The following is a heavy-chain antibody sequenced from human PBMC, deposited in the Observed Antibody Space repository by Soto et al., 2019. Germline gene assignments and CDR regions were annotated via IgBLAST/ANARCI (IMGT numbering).Heavy chain of an antibody. Sequence: PSQTLSLTCAISGDSVSSNSAAWNWIRQSPSRGLEWLGRTYYRSKWHNDYAVSVKSRITINPDTSKNQFSLQLNSVTPEDTAVYYCARDSSGEAVAGNSWFDPWGQGTLVTVSS. J-gene: IGHJ5*02. V-gene: IGHV6-1*01. CDR3: ARDSSGEAVAGNSWFDP. D-gene: IGHD6-19*01. CDR1: GDSVSSNSAA. CDR2: TYYRSKWHN.